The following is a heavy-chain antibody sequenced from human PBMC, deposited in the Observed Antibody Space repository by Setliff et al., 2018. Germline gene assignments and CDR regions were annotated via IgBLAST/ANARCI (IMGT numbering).Heavy chain of an antibody. Sequence: GGSLRLSCAASGFTFSDYYMSWIRQAPGKGLEWVSYITSSGDTMNYADSVKGRFTISRDNAKNSLHLQTNSLGAEDTAVYYCARGHTSMAPWGQGTLVTVSS. V-gene: IGHV3-11*01. CDR2: ITSSGDTM. J-gene: IGHJ5*02. CDR1: GFTFSDYY. CDR3: ARGHTSMAP. D-gene: IGHD5-18*01.